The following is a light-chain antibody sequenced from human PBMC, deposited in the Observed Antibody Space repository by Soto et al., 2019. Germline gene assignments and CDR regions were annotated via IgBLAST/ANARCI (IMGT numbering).Light chain of an antibody. V-gene: IGLV1-40*01. J-gene: IGLJ1*01. CDR3: QSYDRSLRGYV. CDR2: GNT. Sequence: QSVLTQPPSVSGSPGQSVTISCTWTSSNIGSGYDVHWYQHLPGTAPKPLIYGNTIRPSGVPDRFSGSKSGTSASLAITGLQAEDEADYYCQSYDRSLRGYVFGTGTKVTVL. CDR1: SSNIGSGYD.